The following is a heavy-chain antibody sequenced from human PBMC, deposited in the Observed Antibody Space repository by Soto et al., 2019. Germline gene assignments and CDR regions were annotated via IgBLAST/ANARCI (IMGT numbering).Heavy chain of an antibody. V-gene: IGHV4-59*01. CDR2: VYYGGST. J-gene: IGHJ6*02. CDR3: ARARDFWSGPYYYYGMDV. Sequence: SETLSLTCTVSGDSIRSYYWTWIRQPPGRGLEWIGHVYYGGSTNYNPSLQSRVTISLDTSKNQFSLRLTSMTAADAAVYYCARARDFWSGPYYYYGMDVWGQGTTVTVSS. CDR1: GDSIRSYY. D-gene: IGHD3-3*01.